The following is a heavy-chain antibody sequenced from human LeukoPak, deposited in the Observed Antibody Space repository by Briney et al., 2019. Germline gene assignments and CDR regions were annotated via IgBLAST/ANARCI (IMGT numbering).Heavy chain of an antibody. CDR2: ISGSGGST. J-gene: IGHJ4*02. V-gene: IGHV3-23*01. Sequence: GGSLRLSCAASGSTFSSYAMSWVRQAPGKGLEWVSAISGSGGSTYYADSVKGRFTISRDNSKNTLYLQMNSLRAEDTAVYYCAKDYYDSSGYYFDYWGQGTLVTVSS. CDR3: AKDYYDSSGYYFDY. D-gene: IGHD3-22*01. CDR1: GSTFSSYA.